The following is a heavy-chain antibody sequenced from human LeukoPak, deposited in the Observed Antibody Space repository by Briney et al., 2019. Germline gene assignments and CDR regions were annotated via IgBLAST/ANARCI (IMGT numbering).Heavy chain of an antibody. CDR2: INPNSGGT. J-gene: IGHJ3*02. CDR3: ARDPDYLIFGNGAFDI. V-gene: IGHV1-2*02. CDR1: GYAFTGYY. Sequence: ASVKVSCKASGYAFTGYYMHWVRQAPGQGLEWMGWINPNSGGTNYAQKFQGRVTMTRDTSISTAYMELSRLRSDDTAVYYCARDPDYLIFGNGAFDIWGQGTMVTVS. D-gene: IGHD3/OR15-3a*01.